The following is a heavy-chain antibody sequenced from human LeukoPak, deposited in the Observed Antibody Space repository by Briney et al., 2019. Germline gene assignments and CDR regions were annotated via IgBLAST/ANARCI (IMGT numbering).Heavy chain of an antibody. V-gene: IGHV4-39*07. CDR3: ARAHSTISFAQYSSSYDAFDI. CDR2: IYYSGST. D-gene: IGHD6-6*01. J-gene: IGHJ3*02. CDR1: GASTSNSSYY. Sequence: SETLSLTCSVSGASTSNSSYYWGWIRQPPGKGLEWIGSIYYSGSTYYNPSLNSRVTISSDTSKDQFSLKLNSVTAADTAVYYCARAHSTISFAQYSSSYDAFDIWGQGTMVTVSS.